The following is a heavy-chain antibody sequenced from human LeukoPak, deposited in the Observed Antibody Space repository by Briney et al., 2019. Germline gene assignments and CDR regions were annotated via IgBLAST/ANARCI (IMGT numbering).Heavy chain of an antibody. CDR3: AKDFLGYCSGGSCSDAFDI. V-gene: IGHV3-9*01. D-gene: IGHD2-15*01. Sequence: GGSLRLSCAVSGFTFDDYAMHWVRQAPGKGLEWVSGISWNSGSIGYADSVKGRFTISRDNAKNSLYLQMNSLRAEDTALYYCAKDFLGYCSGGSCSDAFDIWGQGTMVTVSS. CDR2: ISWNSGSI. J-gene: IGHJ3*02. CDR1: GFTFDDYA.